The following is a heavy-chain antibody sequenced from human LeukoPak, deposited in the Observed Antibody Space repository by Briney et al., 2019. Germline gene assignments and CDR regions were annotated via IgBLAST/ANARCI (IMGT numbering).Heavy chain of an antibody. CDR1: GFIFSDYW. CDR3: ASWRWLQSDVDY. D-gene: IGHD5-24*01. Sequence: GGSLRLSCVASGFIFSDYWMAWVRQSPGKGLEWLANINEDGSDKNYVDSLKGRFTISRDNAKNSLYLQMNSLRAEDTAVYYCASWRWLQSDVDYWGQGTLVTVSS. J-gene: IGHJ4*02. CDR2: INEDGSDK. V-gene: IGHV3-7*01.